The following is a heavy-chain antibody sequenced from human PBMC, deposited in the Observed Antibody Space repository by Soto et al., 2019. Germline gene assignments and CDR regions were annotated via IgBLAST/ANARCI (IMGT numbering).Heavy chain of an antibody. CDR2: IYPSGSA. Sequence: PSEPLSLTCIVSGGSVTNYYWSWIRQSAGKGLEWIGRIYPSGSANYNPSLKSRVTLSIDTSRNQFSLNLSSVTAADTAVYFCARGSITPDYWGQGTLVTVYS. V-gene: IGHV4-4*07. CDR3: ARGSITPDY. CDR1: GGSVTNYY. J-gene: IGHJ4*02.